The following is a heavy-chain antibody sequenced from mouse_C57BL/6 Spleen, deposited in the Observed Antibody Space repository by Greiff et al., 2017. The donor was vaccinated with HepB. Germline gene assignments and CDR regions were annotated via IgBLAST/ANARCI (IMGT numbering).Heavy chain of an antibody. J-gene: IGHJ2*01. D-gene: IGHD2-2*01. V-gene: IGHV1-15*01. CDR1: GYTFTDYE. Sequence: VQLQQSGAELVRPGASVTLSCKASGYTFTDYEMHWVKQTPVHGLEWIGAIDPETGGTAYNQKFKGKAILTADKSSSTAYMELRSLTSEDSAVYYGTRYDGYDGYFDYWGQGTTLTVSS. CDR2: IDPETGGT. CDR3: TRYDGYDGYFDY.